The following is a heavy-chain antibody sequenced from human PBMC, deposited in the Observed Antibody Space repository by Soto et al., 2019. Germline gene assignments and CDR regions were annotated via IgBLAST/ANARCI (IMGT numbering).Heavy chain of an antibody. D-gene: IGHD3-22*01. Sequence: QVHLVQSGAEVKKPGASVKVSCKASGYTFTTYGITWVRQAPGQGLEWMGWISAYDGNTKYAQKLQGRLTMTTDTSTSTAYMEMRSLTSDETDVYYCATTRRPMIVVAIHQNAFDVWGQGTMVTVSS. CDR2: ISAYDGNT. V-gene: IGHV1-18*01. CDR3: ATTRRPMIVVAIHQNAFDV. CDR1: GYTFTTYG. J-gene: IGHJ3*01.